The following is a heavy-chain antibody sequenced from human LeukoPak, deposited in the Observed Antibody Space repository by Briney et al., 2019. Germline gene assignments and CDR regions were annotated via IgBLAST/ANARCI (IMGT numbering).Heavy chain of an antibody. CDR3: AREAGRSPPYYYYYMDV. CDR2: IYYSGST. CDR1: GGSISSSNW. J-gene: IGHJ6*03. D-gene: IGHD6-19*01. Sequence: SGTLSLTCAVSGGSISSSNWWSWVRQPPGKGLEWIGSIYYSGSTYYNPSLKSRVTISVDTSKNQFSLKLSSVTAADTAVYYCAREAGRSPPYYYYYMDVWGKGTTVTVSS. V-gene: IGHV4-4*02.